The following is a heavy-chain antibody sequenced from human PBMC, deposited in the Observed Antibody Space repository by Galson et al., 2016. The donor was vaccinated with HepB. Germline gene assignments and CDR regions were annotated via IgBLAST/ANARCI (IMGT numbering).Heavy chain of an antibody. CDR2: IYPGDSDA. J-gene: IGHJ4*02. V-gene: IGHV5-51*01. CDR3: ARPRGYDNYFDY. D-gene: IGHD5-12*01. Sequence: QSGAEVKKPGESLKISCKDSGNSFATNWIGWVRQIPGKGLEWMGIIYPGDSDARYSPSFQGQVTISADKSISTAYLQWSSLRASDTAMYFCARPRGYDNYFDYWGQGTLVTVSS. CDR1: GNSFATNW.